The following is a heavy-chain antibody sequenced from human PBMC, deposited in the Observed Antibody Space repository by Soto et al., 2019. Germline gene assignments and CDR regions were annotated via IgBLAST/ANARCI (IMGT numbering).Heavy chain of an antibody. CDR1: GASISSGGYS. J-gene: IGHJ4*02. D-gene: IGHD3-9*01. CDR3: ARGDILTGYHDY. Sequence: SETLSLTCPFSGASISSGGYSWSWIRQHPGKGLEWIGSIYYSGSTYYTPSLKSRLTISIDTSKNQFSLKLSSVTAADTAVYYCARGDILTGYHDYWGQGTLVTVSS. CDR2: IYYSGST. V-gene: IGHV4-31*03.